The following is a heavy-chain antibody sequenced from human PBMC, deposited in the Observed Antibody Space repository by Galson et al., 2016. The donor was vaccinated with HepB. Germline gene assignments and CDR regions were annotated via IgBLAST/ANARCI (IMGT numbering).Heavy chain of an antibody. CDR2: IYHTGIT. V-gene: IGHV4-4*02. J-gene: IGHJ4*02. CDR1: GGSISTNNW. CDR3: AREAPGDYFDY. Sequence: CAVSGGSISTNNWWSWVRQPPGKGLEWIGQIYHTGITNFNPSLKSRVTMSVDKSGNQFSLKLSSVTAADTAVYYCAREAPGDYFDYWGRGTLVTVSS.